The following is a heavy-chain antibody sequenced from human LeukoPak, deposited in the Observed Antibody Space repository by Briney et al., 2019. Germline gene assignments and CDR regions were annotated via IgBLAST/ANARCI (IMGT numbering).Heavy chain of an antibody. CDR3: VRRGDASSGWGDHDF. CDR1: GFSFSAYA. V-gene: IGHV3-23*01. J-gene: IGHJ4*02. CDR2: NSGGGGSA. Sequence: GGSLRLSCTASGFSFSAYAMMWVRQAPGKGPESVSANSGGGGSAFYADSVKGRFTISRDNSKNMVHLQMNSLTGEDTALYYCVRRGDASSGWGDHDFWGQGALVTVSS. D-gene: IGHD6-19*01.